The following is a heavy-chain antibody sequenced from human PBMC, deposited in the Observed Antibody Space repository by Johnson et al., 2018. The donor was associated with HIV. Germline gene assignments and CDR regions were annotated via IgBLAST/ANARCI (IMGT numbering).Heavy chain of an antibody. Sequence: VQLVESGGGVVRPGGSLRLSCAASGFTFRSYWMSWVRQAPGKGLEWVANIKQHGSEKYYVDSVKGRFTISRDNAKNSLYLQMNSLRDEDTAVYYCVTADRGSAWGQGTTVTVSS. CDR3: VTADRGSA. D-gene: IGHD1-26*01. CDR1: GFTFRSYW. J-gene: IGHJ3*01. CDR2: IKQHGSEK. V-gene: IGHV3-7*05.